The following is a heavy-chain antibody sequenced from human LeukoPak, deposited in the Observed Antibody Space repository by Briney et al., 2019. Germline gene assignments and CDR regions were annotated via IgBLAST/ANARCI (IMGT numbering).Heavy chain of an antibody. CDR1: GFTYSSYA. V-gene: IGHV3-30-3*01. J-gene: IGHJ4*02. D-gene: IGHD4-23*01. CDR3: ARDPTDYGGNPYYFDY. Sequence: GGSLRLSCAASGFTYSSYAMHWVRQAPGKGLEWVAVISYDGSNKYYADSVKGRFTISRDNSKNTLYLQMNSLRAEDTAVYYCARDPTDYGGNPYYFDYWGQGTLVTVSS. CDR2: ISYDGSNK.